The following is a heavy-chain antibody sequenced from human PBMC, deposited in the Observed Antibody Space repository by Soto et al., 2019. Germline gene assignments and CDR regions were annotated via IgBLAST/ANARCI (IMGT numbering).Heavy chain of an antibody. V-gene: IGHV4-59*08. CDR2: IFYIGST. CDR3: ARRYGGSIDY. CDR1: GGSISSYY. J-gene: IGHJ4*02. D-gene: IGHD2-15*01. Sequence: SETLSLTCTVSGGSISSYYWSWIRQPPGKVLEWLGYIFYIGSTNYSPSLNSRVTILVDTSKNHFSLKLSSVTAADTAVYYCARRYGGSIDYWGQGTLVTVSS.